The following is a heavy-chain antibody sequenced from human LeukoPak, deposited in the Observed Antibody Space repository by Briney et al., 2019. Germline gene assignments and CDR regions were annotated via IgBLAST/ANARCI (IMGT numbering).Heavy chain of an antibody. Sequence: SETLSLTCTVSGGSISSGGYYWSWIRQHPGKGLEWIGYIYYSGSTYYNPSLKSRVTISVDTSKNQFSLKLSPVTAADTAVYYCARGRGYYDSSGCDYWGQGTLVTVSS. V-gene: IGHV4-31*03. CDR3: ARGRGYYDSSGCDY. J-gene: IGHJ4*02. D-gene: IGHD3-22*01. CDR1: GGSISSGGYY. CDR2: IYYSGST.